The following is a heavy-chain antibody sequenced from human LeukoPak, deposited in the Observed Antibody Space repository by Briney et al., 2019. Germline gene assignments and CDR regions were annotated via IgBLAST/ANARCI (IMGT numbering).Heavy chain of an antibody. J-gene: IGHJ4*02. Sequence: ASVKVSCKVSGYTLTELSMHWVRQAPGKGLEWMEGFDPEDGETIYAQKFQGRVTMTEDTSTDTAYMELSSLRSEDTAVYYCATGRKLRYFDWLPNPIDYWGQGTLVTVSS. V-gene: IGHV1-24*01. D-gene: IGHD3-9*01. CDR3: ATGRKLRYFDWLPNPIDY. CDR1: GYTLTELS. CDR2: FDPEDGET.